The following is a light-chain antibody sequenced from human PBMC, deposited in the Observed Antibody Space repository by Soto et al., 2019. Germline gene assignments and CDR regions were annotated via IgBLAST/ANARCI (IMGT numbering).Light chain of an antibody. V-gene: IGKV3-20*01. Sequence: PGERATLSCRSRQSVTTYLAWYQQKPGQAPRLLIYGASNRATGIPDRFSGSGSGTDFTLTIARLEPGDFAVYYCQQYGNSPQTFGQGTKVDI. CDR3: QQYGNSPQT. CDR1: QSVTTY. J-gene: IGKJ1*01. CDR2: GAS.